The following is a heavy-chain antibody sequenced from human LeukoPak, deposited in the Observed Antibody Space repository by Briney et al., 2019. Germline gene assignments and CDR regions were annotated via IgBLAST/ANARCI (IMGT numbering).Heavy chain of an antibody. CDR1: GGSFSGYY. Sequence: PSETLSLTCAVYGGSFSGYYWSWIRQPPGKGLEWIGEINHSGSTNYNPSLKSRVTISVDTSKNQFSLKLSSVTAADTAVYYCARGFSYGSSPAKDYWGQGTLVTVSS. D-gene: IGHD3-10*01. CDR3: ARGFSYGSSPAKDY. J-gene: IGHJ4*02. V-gene: IGHV4-34*01. CDR2: INHSGST.